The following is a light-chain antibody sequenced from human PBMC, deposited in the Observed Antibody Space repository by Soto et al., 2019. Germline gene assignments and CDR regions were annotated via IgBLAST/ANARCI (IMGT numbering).Light chain of an antibody. CDR1: QVISNH. J-gene: IGKJ1*01. CDR2: AAS. CDR3: LQHHYYPQT. V-gene: IGKV1-17*03. Sequence: DIQMTQSPSAMSASVGDRVAITCRASQVISNHLAWFQQKPGKAPKRLIYAASNLQSGVPSRFSGSGSGTEFTLTINSLQPEDFATYYCLQHHYYPQTFGQGTK.